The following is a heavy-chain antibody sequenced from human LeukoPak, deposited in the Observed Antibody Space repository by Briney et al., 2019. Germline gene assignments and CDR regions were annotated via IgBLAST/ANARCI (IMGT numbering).Heavy chain of an antibody. CDR1: GFTFSSYA. V-gene: IGHV3-23*01. J-gene: IGHJ4*02. Sequence: GASLRLSCAASGFTFSSYAMSWVRQAPGKGLGRVSTISGSGDSTYYADSVKGRFTISRDNSKNTLYLQMNSLRADDTAVYYCAKGRSGVVVAALNYWGQGTPVTVSS. D-gene: IGHD2-15*01. CDR3: AKGRSGVVVAALNY. CDR2: ISGSGDST.